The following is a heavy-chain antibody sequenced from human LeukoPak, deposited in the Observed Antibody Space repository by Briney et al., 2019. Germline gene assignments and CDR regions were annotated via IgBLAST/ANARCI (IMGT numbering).Heavy chain of an antibody. D-gene: IGHD1-26*01. CDR2: VSNSGTTT. Sequence: GGSLRLSCAASGITFSNYGIHWVRQAPGKGLEWVTVVSNSGTTTYYPDSVKGRFTISRDNSKNTLYLQMNSLTSEDTAIYFCAREGLGPTFSAWFDPWGQGTLVTVSS. V-gene: IGHV3-30*03. J-gene: IGHJ5*02. CDR1: GITFSNYG. CDR3: AREGLGPTFSAWFDP.